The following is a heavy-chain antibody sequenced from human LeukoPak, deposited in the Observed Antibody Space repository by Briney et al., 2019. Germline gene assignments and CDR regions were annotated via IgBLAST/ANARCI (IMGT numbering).Heavy chain of an antibody. Sequence: SETLSLTCTASGSSVTNYYWGWIRQSAGKGLEGIGRIYTNGNTNYSPSLGGRVTMSVDTSQSQFYLRLSSVTAADTAVFYWAREAKSYDGDGYYLGYWGQGILVTVAS. CDR3: AREAKSYDGDGYYLGY. CDR2: IYTNGNT. V-gene: IGHV4-4*07. D-gene: IGHD3-22*01. J-gene: IGHJ4*02. CDR1: GSSVTNYY.